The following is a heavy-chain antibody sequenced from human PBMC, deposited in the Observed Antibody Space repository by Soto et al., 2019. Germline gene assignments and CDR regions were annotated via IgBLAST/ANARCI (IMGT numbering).Heavy chain of an antibody. CDR3: AGVEDEGGSYYD. CDR1: GYTFTSYG. CDR2: ISAYNGNT. J-gene: IGHJ4*02. V-gene: IGHV1-18*04. Sequence: SVKVSCKASGYTFTSYGISWVRQAPGQGLEWMGWISAYNGNTNYAQKLQGRFTISRDNSKNTLYLQMNSLKPEDTAVYYCAGVEDEGGSYYDWGQGTLVTVSS. D-gene: IGHD1-26*01.